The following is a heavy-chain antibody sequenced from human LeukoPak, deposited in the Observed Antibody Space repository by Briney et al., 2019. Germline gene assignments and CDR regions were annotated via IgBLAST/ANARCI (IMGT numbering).Heavy chain of an antibody. CDR1: GYIFTSHY. J-gene: IGHJ4*02. CDR2: INPSGGST. D-gene: IGHD1-26*01. CDR3: ARDEGSYSADY. Sequence: ASVKVSCKASGYIFTSHYMHWVRQAPGQGLEWLGIINPSGGSTSYAQRFQGRVTVTRDTSTSTFYMELTSLRPEDTAVYYCARDEGSYSADYWGLGTLVTVSS. V-gene: IGHV1-46*01.